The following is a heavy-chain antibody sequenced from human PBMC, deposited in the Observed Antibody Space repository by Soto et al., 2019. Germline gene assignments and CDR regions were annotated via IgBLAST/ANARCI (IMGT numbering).Heavy chain of an antibody. V-gene: IGHV4-31*03. CDR1: GGSISRGGYY. CDR2: IYYSALI. CDR3: GRGLVFLLEAFYYGTDV. J-gene: IGHJ6*02. Sequence: SETLSLTFTVSGGSISRGGYYWRGIRQQPGKDLEWCGYIYYSALIYYNPYLKSRVTISVHTSKNQYSVKLSSVTAADSAVYYCGRGLVFLLEAFYYGTDVWGQGTTLT. D-gene: IGHD1-26*01.